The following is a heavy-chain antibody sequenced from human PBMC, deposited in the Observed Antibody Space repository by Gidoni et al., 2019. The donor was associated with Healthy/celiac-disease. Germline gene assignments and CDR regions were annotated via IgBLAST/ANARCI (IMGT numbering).Heavy chain of an antibody. J-gene: IGHJ6*02. D-gene: IGHD3-10*01. V-gene: IGHV3-72*01. CDR2: TRNKANSYTT. CDR1: GFTFSDHS. CDR3: ARVPSGYDYYGMDV. Sequence: VQLVESGGGLVQPGGSLRLSCAASGFTFSDHSLDWVRPAPGKGLEWVGRTRNKANSYTTEYAASVKGRVTIARDDSKNSLYLQMNSLKTEDTAVYYCARVPSGYDYYGMDVWGQGTTVTVSS.